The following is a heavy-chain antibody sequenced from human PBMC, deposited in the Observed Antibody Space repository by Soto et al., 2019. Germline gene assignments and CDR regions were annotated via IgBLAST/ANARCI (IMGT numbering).Heavy chain of an antibody. V-gene: IGHV1-69*01. CDR2: IIPIFGTA. J-gene: IGHJ6*02. Sequence: QVQLVQSGAEVKKPGSSVKVSCKASGGTFSSYAISWVRQAPGQGLEWMGGIIPIFGTANYAQKFQGRVTITADESTRTAYTELSSLRSEDTDVYYCAIAAAATAPAHSYYYYYYGMDVWGQGTTVTVSS. CDR1: GGTFSSYA. CDR3: AIAAAATAPAHSYYYYYYGMDV. D-gene: IGHD6-13*01.